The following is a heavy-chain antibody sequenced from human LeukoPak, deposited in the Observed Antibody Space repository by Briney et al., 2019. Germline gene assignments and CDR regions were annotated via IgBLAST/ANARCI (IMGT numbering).Heavy chain of an antibody. CDR2: VSGSGANT. D-gene: IGHD3-10*01. J-gene: IGHJ6*02. Sequence: GGSLRLSCAASGFTFSNYAINWARQAPGKGLEWVSAVSGSGANTYYADSVKGRFTISRDNSKDTLYLQMNRLRVKDTAVYFCARVLGGFPYYYGMDVWGQGTTVAVSS. CDR1: GFTFSNYA. CDR3: ARVLGGFPYYYGMDV. V-gene: IGHV3-23*01.